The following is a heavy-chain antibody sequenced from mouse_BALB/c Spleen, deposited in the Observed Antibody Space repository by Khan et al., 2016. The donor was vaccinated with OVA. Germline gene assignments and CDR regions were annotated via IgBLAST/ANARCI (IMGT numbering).Heavy chain of an antibody. CDR2: INTYTGEP. CDR1: GYTFTNYG. D-gene: IGHD2-1*01. Sequence: QIQLVQSGPELKKPGETVKISCKASGYTFTNYGMNWVKQAPGKGLKWMGWINTYTGEPTYADDFKGRFAFSLETSASTAYLQINNLKNEDTATYCCARSNGNYGFTYWGQGTLVTVSA. CDR3: ARSNGNYGFTY. J-gene: IGHJ3*01. V-gene: IGHV9-3-1*01.